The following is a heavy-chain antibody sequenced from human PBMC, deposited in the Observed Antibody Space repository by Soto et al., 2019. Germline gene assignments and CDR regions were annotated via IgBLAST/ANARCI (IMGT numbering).Heavy chain of an antibody. Sequence: LQLQESGPGLVKPSETLSLTCIVSGGSVNSGSYNWGWVRQPPEKGLQWIGSFYYSGSTHYNPSLNSRVIISVDTSKNQFSLQLSSVTAADTAMYYCARGPYSGSYYYWGQGTLVTVSS. CDR2: FYYSGST. D-gene: IGHD1-26*01. CDR1: GGSVNSGSYN. V-gene: IGHV4-39*02. J-gene: IGHJ4*02. CDR3: ARGPYSGSYYY.